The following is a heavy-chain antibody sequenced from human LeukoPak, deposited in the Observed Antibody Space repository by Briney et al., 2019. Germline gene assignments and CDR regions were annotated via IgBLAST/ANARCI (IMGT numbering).Heavy chain of an antibody. J-gene: IGHJ4*02. V-gene: IGHV4-59*01. D-gene: IGHD2-8*01. CDR1: GGSISSYY. CDR3: ARDFRMRGYYFDY. Sequence: SETLSLTCTVSGGSISSYYWSWIRQPPGKGLEWIGYIYYSGSTNYNPFLKSRVTISVDTSKNQFSLKLSSVTAADTAVYYCARDFRMRGYYFDYWGQGTLVTVSS. CDR2: IYYSGST.